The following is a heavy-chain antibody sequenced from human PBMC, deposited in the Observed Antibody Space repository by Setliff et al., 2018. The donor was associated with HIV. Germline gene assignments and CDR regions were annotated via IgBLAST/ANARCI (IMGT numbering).Heavy chain of an antibody. CDR2: LDTSGST. CDR1: GGSISSGSHY. J-gene: IGHJ3*02. CDR3: AREKTVDYYDSIDAFDI. Sequence: SETLSLTCTVSGGSISSGSHYWSWIRQPAGKGLEWIGRLDTSGSTNYNPSLKRRGAISVDTSKNQFSVKLSSVSAADTAVYYCAREKTVDYYDSIDAFDIWGQGTMVTVSS. V-gene: IGHV4-61*02. D-gene: IGHD3-22*01.